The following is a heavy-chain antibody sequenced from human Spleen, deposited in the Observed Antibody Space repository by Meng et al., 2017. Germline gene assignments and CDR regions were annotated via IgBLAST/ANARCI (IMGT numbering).Heavy chain of an antibody. Sequence: QVQLQESGPGLVKPSQTLSLTCTVSGGSITSGDYYWSWIRQPPGKGLEWIGEIQHDGSTNYNPSLKSRVAISVDTSKNQFSLNLSSVTAADTAVYYCTRGYGSTWPTSDYWGQGTLVTVSS. D-gene: IGHD1-7*01. V-gene: IGHV4-30-4*01. CDR2: IQHDGST. CDR3: TRGYGSTWPTSDY. J-gene: IGHJ4*02. CDR1: GGSITSGDYY.